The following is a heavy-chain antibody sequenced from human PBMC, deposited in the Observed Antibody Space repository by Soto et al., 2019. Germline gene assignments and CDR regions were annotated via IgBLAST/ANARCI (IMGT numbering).Heavy chain of an antibody. CDR3: AKWTYLDF. CDR1: GFSFASFA. Sequence: SLRLSCTTSGFSFASFALTWVRQASGQGLEWVATIVGSDAKTHYADSVKGRFSISRDTSRNTVYLQMNNLRADDTAIYYCAKWTYLDFWGQGPRVTVSS. D-gene: IGHD5-12*01. J-gene: IGHJ4*02. CDR2: IVGSDAKT. V-gene: IGHV3-23*01.